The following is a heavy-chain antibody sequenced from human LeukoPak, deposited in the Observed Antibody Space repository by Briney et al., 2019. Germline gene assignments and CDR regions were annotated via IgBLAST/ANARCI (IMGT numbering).Heavy chain of an antibody. CDR2: IKQDGSEK. CDR3: ARALAGSYSALDY. Sequence: GGSLTLSCAASGFTFSSYWMSWVGQAPGKGLEWVANIKQDGSEKYYVDSVKGRFTISRDNAKNSLYLQMNSLRAEDTAVYYCARALAGSYSALDYWGQGTLVTVSS. D-gene: IGHD3-10*01. J-gene: IGHJ4*02. CDR1: GFTFSSYW. V-gene: IGHV3-7*01.